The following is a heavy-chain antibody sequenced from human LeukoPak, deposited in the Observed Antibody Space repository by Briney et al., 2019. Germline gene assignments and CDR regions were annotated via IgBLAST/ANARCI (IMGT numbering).Heavy chain of an antibody. CDR1: GFTFSCYG. CDR2: IWYDGSNK. V-gene: IGHV3-33*01. D-gene: IGHD6-19*01. J-gene: IGHJ4*02. Sequence: GRSLRLSCVASGFTFSCYGMHSVRQAPGKGLAGVAVIWYDGSNKYYADSVKGRFTISRDNSKNTLYLQMNSLRAEDTAVYYCARDLIAVAGTLDYWGQGTLVTVSS. CDR3: ARDLIAVAGTLDY.